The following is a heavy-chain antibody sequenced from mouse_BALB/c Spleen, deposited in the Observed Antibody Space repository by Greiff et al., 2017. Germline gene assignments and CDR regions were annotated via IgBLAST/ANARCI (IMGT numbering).Heavy chain of an antibody. D-gene: IGHD2-3*01. Sequence: EVQLQQSGAELVKPGASVKLSCTASGFNIKDTYMHWVKQRPEQGLEWIGRIDPANGNTKYDPKFQGKATITADTSSNTAYLQLSSLTSEDTAVYYCAGGMVTTSGFAYWGQGTLVTVSA. CDR2: IDPANGNT. CDR1: GFNIKDTY. V-gene: IGHV14-3*02. CDR3: AGGMVTTSGFAY. J-gene: IGHJ3*01.